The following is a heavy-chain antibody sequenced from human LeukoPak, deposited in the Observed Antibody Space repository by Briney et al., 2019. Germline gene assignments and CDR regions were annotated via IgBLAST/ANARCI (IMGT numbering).Heavy chain of an antibody. CDR2: IYATDLT. CDR1: GGSIRSVY. V-gene: IGHV4-4*07. D-gene: IGHD3-10*01. Sequence: PETLCLTCTVSGGSIRSVYGNWVPETAGKGGEGRGRIYATDLTNYNPSLKSRVTLSVDMSNNELSLTLKSVTAADTAVYYCARGFGSGTSPIDLWGQGALVTVSS. CDR3: ARGFGSGTSPIDL. J-gene: IGHJ5*02.